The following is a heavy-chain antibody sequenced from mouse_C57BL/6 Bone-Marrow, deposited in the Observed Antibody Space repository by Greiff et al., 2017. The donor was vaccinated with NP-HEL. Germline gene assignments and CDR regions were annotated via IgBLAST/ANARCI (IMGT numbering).Heavy chain of an antibody. J-gene: IGHJ2*01. CDR2: IYPGDGDT. Sequence: QVQLQQSGPELVKPGASVKISCKASGYAFSSSWMNWVKQRPGKGLEWIGRIYPGDGDTNYNGKFKGKATLPADKSSSTADMQLRSLTSEDSAVYFCAKANLDFLFDYWGQGTTLTLSS. CDR3: AKANLDFLFDY. CDR1: GYAFSSSW. V-gene: IGHV1-82*01. D-gene: IGHD4-1*01.